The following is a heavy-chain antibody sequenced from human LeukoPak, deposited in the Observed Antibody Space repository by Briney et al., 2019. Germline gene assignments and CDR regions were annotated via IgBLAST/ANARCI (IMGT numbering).Heavy chain of an antibody. V-gene: IGHV3-33*01. CDR1: GFTFSSYG. CDR2: IWYDGSNK. Sequence: GGSLRLSCAASGFTFSSYGMHWVRQAPGKGLEWVAVIWYDGSNKYYADSVKGRFTISRDNSKNTLYLQMNSLRAEDTAVYYCARDGTVSITYYYYGMDVWGQGTTVTVSS. CDR3: ARDGTVSITYYYYGMDV. J-gene: IGHJ6*02. D-gene: IGHD4-4*01.